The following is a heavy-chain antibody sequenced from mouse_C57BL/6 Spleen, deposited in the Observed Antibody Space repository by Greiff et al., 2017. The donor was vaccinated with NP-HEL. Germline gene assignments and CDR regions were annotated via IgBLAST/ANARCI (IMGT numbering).Heavy chain of an antibody. J-gene: IGHJ1*03. CDR1: GYTFTSYW. V-gene: IGHV1-69*01. Sequence: QVQLQQPGAELVMPGASVKLSCKASGYTFTSYWMHWVKQRPGQGLEWIGEIDPSDSYTNYHQKFKGKSTLTVDKSSSTAYMQLSSLTSEDSAVYYCARAYGSPSDWYFDVWGTGTTVTVSS. CDR3: ARAYGSPSDWYFDV. CDR2: IDPSDSYT. D-gene: IGHD1-1*01.